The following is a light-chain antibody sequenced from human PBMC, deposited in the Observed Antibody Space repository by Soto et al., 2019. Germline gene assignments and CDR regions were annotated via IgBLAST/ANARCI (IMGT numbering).Light chain of an antibody. Sequence: QSVLTQPPSASGTPGQRVTISCSGSSSNIGSYYVSWYQQLPGTAPKLLIYMNNQRPSGVPDRFSGSKSGTSASLGISGLRSEDEADYYCAAWDDSLSGAVFGGGTQLTVL. J-gene: IGLJ7*01. CDR1: SSNIGSYY. V-gene: IGLV1-47*01. CDR3: AAWDDSLSGAV. CDR2: MNN.